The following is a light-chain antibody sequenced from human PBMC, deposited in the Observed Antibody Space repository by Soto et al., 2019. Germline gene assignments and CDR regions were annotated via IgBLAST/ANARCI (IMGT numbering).Light chain of an antibody. Sequence: DIQMTQSPSSLSASVGDRVTITCRASQGISSYLAWYQQRPGKVPKVLIYAASTLHSGVPSRFSGSGSGTDFTLTIGHVQTEDVTTYDCQNQYNARETFGRGTRLQIK. CDR2: AAS. CDR1: QGISSY. CDR3: QNQYNARET. J-gene: IGKJ1*01. V-gene: IGKV1-27*01.